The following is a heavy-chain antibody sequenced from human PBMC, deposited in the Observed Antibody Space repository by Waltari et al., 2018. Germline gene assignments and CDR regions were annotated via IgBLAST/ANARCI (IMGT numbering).Heavy chain of an antibody. CDR2: IIPILGTA. V-gene: IGHV1-69*05. D-gene: IGHD2-15*01. CDR3: ARIPPEYCSGGSCYGD. Sequence: QVQLVQSGAEVKKPGSSVKVSCKASGGTFSSYAISWVRQAPGQGLEWMGGIIPILGTANYAQKFQGRVTITTDESTSTAYMELSSLRSEDAAVYYCARIPPEYCSGGSCYGDWGQGTLVTVSS. J-gene: IGHJ4*02. CDR1: GGTFSSYA.